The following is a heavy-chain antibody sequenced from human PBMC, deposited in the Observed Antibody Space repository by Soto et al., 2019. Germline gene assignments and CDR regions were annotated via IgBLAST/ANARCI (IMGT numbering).Heavy chain of an antibody. CDR1: GFTFSDTL. CDR2: INPANGNT. D-gene: IGHD1-26*01. Sequence: QVQLVQSGAEVKKPGASVNISCQASGFTFSDTLINWVRQGPGRRLEWMGWINPANGNTRYSESFQGRVTISSLSSASTAYVALSDLTSEDTAVYYCARDIVSVGPRANEAFDVWGQGTMITVSS. V-gene: IGHV1-3*01. CDR3: ARDIVSVGPRANEAFDV. J-gene: IGHJ3*01.